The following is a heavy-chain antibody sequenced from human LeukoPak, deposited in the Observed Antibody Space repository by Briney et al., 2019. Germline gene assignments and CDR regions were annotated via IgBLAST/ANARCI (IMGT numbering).Heavy chain of an antibody. CDR1: GYTFTNFA. CDR3: ARIRDGYNDAYDL. D-gene: IGHD5-24*01. CDR2: INPANGYT. Sequence: ASVKVSCKASGYTFTNFAMHWVRQAPGQTIEWLAWINPANGYTRYSQQFQGRVTLTRDTSTSTVYMELSSLRSEDTAIYYCARIRDGYNDAYDLWGQGTVVTVPS. V-gene: IGHV1-3*01. J-gene: IGHJ3*01.